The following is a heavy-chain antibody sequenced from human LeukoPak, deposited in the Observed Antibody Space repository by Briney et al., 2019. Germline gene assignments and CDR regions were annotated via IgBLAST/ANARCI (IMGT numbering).Heavy chain of an antibody. Sequence: ASVKVSCKASGYTFTGYYMHWVRQAPGQGLEWIGWINPNSGGTNYAQKFQGRVTMTRDTSISTAYMELSRLRSDDTAVYYCARTLKQAYYYDSSGYSYSFDYWGQGTLVTVSS. CDR1: GYTFTGYY. D-gene: IGHD3-22*01. CDR3: ARTLKQAYYYDSSGYSYSFDY. J-gene: IGHJ4*02. V-gene: IGHV1-2*02. CDR2: INPNSGGT.